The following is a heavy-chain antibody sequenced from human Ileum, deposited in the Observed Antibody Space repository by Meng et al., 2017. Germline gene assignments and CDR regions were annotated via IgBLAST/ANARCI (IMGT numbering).Heavy chain of an antibody. CDR2: IHHSGST. D-gene: IGHD3-10*01. J-gene: IGHJ2*01. CDR1: GGSFSGYY. CDR3: ARYGGSGSYWHFDP. V-gene: IGHV4-34*01. Sequence: QVQLQQWGAGLLKPSETLSLICAVYGGSFSGYYWTWIRQPPGKGLEWIGEIHHSGSTNYNPSLKSRVTMSIDTSKIQFSLELSSVTAADAAVYYCARYGGSGSYWHFDPWGRGTLVTVSS.